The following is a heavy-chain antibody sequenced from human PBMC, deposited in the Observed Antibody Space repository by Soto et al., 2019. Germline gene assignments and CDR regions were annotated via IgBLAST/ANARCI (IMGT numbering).Heavy chain of an antibody. D-gene: IGHD5-12*01. J-gene: IGHJ4*02. V-gene: IGHV4-4*07. CDR3: AREGSYSAYNFAHGIQLWSFDF. Sequence: PSETLSLTCTVSGGSINTFYWSWVRQPAGKGLEWIGRIFSSGNTSFNPSLETRVAMSVDTSKNHFSLNLSSVAAADMAGYYCAREGSYSAYNFAHGIQLWSFDFWGQGALVTVSS. CDR1: GGSINTFY. CDR2: IFSSGNT.